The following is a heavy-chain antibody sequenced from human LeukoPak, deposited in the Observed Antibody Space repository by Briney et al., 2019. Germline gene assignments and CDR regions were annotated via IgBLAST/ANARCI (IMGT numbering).Heavy chain of an antibody. D-gene: IGHD3-9*01. J-gene: IGHJ6*02. Sequence: GGSLRLSCAASGFTCSDYAMNWVRQAPGKGLEWVSYITDSGSTIHYADSVNGRFTISRDNAKNSLYLQMNSLRAEDSAVYYCARSIGLTGGGVDVWGRGTTVTVSS. CDR1: GFTCSDYA. V-gene: IGHV3-11*01. CDR3: ARSIGLTGGGVDV. CDR2: ITDSGSTI.